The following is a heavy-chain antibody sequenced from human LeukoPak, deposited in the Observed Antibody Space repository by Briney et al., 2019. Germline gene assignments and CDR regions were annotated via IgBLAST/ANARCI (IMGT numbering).Heavy chain of an antibody. CDR2: IYPGDSDT. D-gene: IGHD3-10*01. Sequence: GESLKISCKGSGYSFTNYWIGWVRQMPGKGLEWMGIIYPGDSDTRYSPSLQGQVTISADKSISTAYLQWRSLKASDTAMYYCARQVPFDYWGQGTLVTVSS. V-gene: IGHV5-51*01. CDR3: ARQVPFDY. CDR1: GYSFTNYW. J-gene: IGHJ4*02.